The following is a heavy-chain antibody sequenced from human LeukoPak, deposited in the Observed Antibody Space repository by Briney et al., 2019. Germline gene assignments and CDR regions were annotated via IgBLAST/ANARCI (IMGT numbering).Heavy chain of an antibody. V-gene: IGHV3-21*01. CDR2: ISSSSSYI. D-gene: IGHD2-2*01. J-gene: IGHJ4*02. CDR1: GFTVSSNY. CDR3: ARSPSAEIDY. Sequence: GGSLRLSCAASGFTVSSNYMSWVRQAPGKGLEWVSSISSSSSYIYYADSVKGRFTISRDNAKNSLYLQMNSLRAEDTAVYYCARSPSAEIDYWGQGTLVTVSS.